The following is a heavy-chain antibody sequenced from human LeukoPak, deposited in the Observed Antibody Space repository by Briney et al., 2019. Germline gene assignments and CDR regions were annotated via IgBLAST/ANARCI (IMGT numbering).Heavy chain of an antibody. Sequence: GGSLRLSCTASEFTLGSYWVSWVRQTPAKGLEWIANIRQDGNIKYYADSVKGRFTISRDNSKNTLYLQMNSLRAEDTAVYYCAKDRGLRIDYWGQGTLVTVSS. V-gene: IGHV3-7*01. D-gene: IGHD4-17*01. J-gene: IGHJ4*02. CDR2: IRQDGNIK. CDR1: EFTLGSYW. CDR3: AKDRGLRIDY.